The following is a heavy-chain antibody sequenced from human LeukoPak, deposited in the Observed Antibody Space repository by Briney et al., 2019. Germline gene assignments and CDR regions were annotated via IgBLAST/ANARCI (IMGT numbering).Heavy chain of an antibody. Sequence: PGGSLRLSCAASGFTVTSDCMSWVRQAPGKGLEGVSVIYRGGSTYYADSVQGGFTISRDNSNNTLYLQMNSLRADDTAVYYCTLRGSGSHYEGASVYWGQGTLVTVSS. J-gene: IGHJ4*02. CDR1: GFTVTSDC. CDR3: TLRGSGSHYEGASVY. CDR2: IYRGGST. V-gene: IGHV3-66*01. D-gene: IGHD3-10*01.